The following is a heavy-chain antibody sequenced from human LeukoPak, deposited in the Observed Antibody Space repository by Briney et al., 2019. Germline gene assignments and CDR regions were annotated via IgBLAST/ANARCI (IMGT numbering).Heavy chain of an antibody. J-gene: IGHJ4*02. D-gene: IGHD3-3*01. V-gene: IGHV3-23*01. CDR1: GFTFSSYA. CDR2: ISGSGGST. Sequence: GGSLRLSCAASGFTFSSYAMSWVRQAPGKGLEWVSAISGSGGSTYYADSVKGRFTISRDNSKNTLYLQMNSLRAEDTAVYYCASRRITIFGVATAGVDYWGQGTLVTVCS. CDR3: ASRRITIFGVATAGVDY.